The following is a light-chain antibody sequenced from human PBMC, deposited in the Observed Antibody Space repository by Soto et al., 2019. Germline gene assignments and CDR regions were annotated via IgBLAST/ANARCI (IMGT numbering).Light chain of an antibody. Sequence: QSVLSQPPSASGTPGQRVTISCSGSSSNIGRNYIYWYQQLPGTAPKLLIYGNTQRPSGVPDRFSGSKSGTSVSLAISGLRSEDEADYYCAAWDDSLRGYVFXTGTNRTVL. V-gene: IGLV1-47*02. CDR1: SSNIGRNY. CDR3: AAWDDSLRGYV. J-gene: IGLJ1*01. CDR2: GNT.